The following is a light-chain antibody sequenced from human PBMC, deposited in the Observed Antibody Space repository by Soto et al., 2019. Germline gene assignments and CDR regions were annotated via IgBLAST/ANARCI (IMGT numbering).Light chain of an antibody. CDR1: QSISND. CDR3: QQYNIWPLT. J-gene: IGKJ4*01. CDR2: GAS. Sequence: EIVMTQYPATLSMSPGESATLSCRASQSISNDLAWYQQNPGQAPRLLIYGASTRATSISARFSGGGSGTEFTLTISSLESEDFAVYYCQQYNIWPLTFGGGTKVDIK. V-gene: IGKV3-15*01.